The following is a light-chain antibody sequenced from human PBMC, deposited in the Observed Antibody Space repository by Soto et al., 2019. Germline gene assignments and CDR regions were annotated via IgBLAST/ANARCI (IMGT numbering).Light chain of an antibody. CDR1: QGIGNA. J-gene: IGKJ1*01. CDR3: QQYYSYPPT. V-gene: IGKV1-6*01. CDR2: GAS. Sequence: AIHMTQSPSSLSASVGDIFTISWRASQGIGNALGWYQQKPGKPPKVLIYGASNLQSGVPSRFSGSGSETDFTLTISCLQPEDFATYYCQQYYSYPPTFGQGTKVDIK.